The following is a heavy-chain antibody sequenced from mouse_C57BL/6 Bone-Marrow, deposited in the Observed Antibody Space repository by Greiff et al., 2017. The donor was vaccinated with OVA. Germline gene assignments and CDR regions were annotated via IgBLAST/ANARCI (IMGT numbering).Heavy chain of an antibody. J-gene: IGHJ2*01. V-gene: IGHV5-17*01. CDR2: ISSGSSTI. CDR3: AIYYYGSSYFDY. D-gene: IGHD1-1*01. CDR1: GFTFSDYG. Sequence: DVMLVESGGGLVKPGGFLKLSCAASGFTFSDYGMHWVRQAPEKGLEWVAYISSGSSTIYYADTVKGRFTISRDNAKNTLFLQMTSLRSEDTAMYYCAIYYYGSSYFDYWGQGTTLTVSS.